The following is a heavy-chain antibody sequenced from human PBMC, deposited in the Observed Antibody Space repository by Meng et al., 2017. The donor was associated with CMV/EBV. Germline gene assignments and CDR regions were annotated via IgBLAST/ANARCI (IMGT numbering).Heavy chain of an antibody. Sequence: SETLSPTCTLSGYSISSGYYWGWIRQPPGKGLEWIGSIYHSGSTYYNPSPKSRVTISVDTSKNQFSLKLSSVTAADTAVYYCARVWVGYDSAFDPLGQGTLVTVSS. J-gene: IGHJ5*02. CDR1: GYSISSGYY. V-gene: IGHV4-38-2*02. CDR2: IYHSGST. D-gene: IGHD3-16*01. CDR3: ARVWVGYDSAFDP.